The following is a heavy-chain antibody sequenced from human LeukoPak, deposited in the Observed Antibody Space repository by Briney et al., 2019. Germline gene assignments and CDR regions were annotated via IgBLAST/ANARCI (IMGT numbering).Heavy chain of an antibody. CDR1: GYTFTSYY. V-gene: IGHV1-46*01. J-gene: IGHJ6*03. D-gene: IGHD6-13*01. CDR3: ARSIAAAVYMDV. CDR2: INPSGGST. Sequence: ASVTVSCKASGYTFTSYYMHWVRQAPGQGLEWMGIINPSGGSTSYAQKFQGRVTMTRDMSTSTVYMELSSLRSEDTAVYYCARSIAAAVYMDVWGKGTTVTVSS.